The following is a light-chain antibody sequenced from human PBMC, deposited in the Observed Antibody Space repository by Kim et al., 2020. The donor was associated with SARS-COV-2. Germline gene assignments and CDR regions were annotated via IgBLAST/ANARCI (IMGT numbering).Light chain of an antibody. CDR3: QQYGTTPWT. V-gene: IGKV3-20*01. CDR2: GAS. J-gene: IGKJ1*01. CDR1: QSVSSTY. Sequence: SPGERGTLSCRASQSVSSTYLAWHQQKPGQAPRLLIYGASSRATGVPDRFSGSGSGTDFTLTITRLEPEDFAVYYCQQYGTTPWTFGQGTKVDIK.